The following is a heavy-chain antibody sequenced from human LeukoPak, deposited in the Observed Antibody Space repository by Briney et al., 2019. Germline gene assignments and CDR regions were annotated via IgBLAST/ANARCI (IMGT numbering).Heavy chain of an antibody. CDR3: ARLLKWLPRGYFDY. J-gene: IGHJ4*02. D-gene: IGHD6-19*01. CDR1: GYTFTSYG. V-gene: IGHV1-18*01. CDR2: ISAYNGNT. Sequence: ASVKVSCKASGYTFTSYGISWVRQAPGQGLEWMGWISAYNGNTNYAQKLQGRVTMTTDTSTSTAYMELRSLRSDDTAVYYCARLLKWLPRGYFDYWGQGTLVTVSS.